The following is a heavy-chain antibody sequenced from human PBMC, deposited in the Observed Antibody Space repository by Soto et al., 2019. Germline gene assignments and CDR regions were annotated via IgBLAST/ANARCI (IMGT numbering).Heavy chain of an antibody. CDR2: INSDGSVS. CDR1: GFTFSNYW. CDR3: ARGECVGGTCYSLAGSFYYYLDV. D-gene: IGHD2-15*01. Sequence: EVQLVESGGGLVQPGGSLRLSCAASGFTFSNYWMYWVRQAPGKGLVWVSRINSDGSVSSYADSVKGRLTISRDNVKNTLYLQMDRLRAEDTAVYYCARGECVGGTCYSLAGSFYYYLDVWGKGTTVTVFS. J-gene: IGHJ6*03. V-gene: IGHV3-74*01.